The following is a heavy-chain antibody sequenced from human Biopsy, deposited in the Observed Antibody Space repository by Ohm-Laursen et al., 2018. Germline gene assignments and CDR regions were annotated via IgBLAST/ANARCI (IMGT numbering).Heavy chain of an antibody. Sequence: ASVKVSCKASSYTFTDYNIHWMRQAPGQGLEWLGYINCKTGATNYAQKFQGTVTMTRDTSISTAYLALGSLRSADTAIYYCARDPLNGHKHFDYWGQGSLVTVSP. CDR3: ARDPLNGHKHFDY. CDR1: SYTFTDYN. D-gene: IGHD2-8*01. J-gene: IGHJ4*02. V-gene: IGHV1-2*02. CDR2: INCKTGAT.